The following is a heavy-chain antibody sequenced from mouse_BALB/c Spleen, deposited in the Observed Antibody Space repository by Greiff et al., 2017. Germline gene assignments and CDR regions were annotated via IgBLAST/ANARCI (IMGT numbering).Heavy chain of an antibody. J-gene: IGHJ4*01. CDR2: ISDGGSYT. D-gene: IGHD1-1*01. CDR3: AREETTVVAPRAMDY. V-gene: IGHV5-4*02. Sequence: EVKLVESGGGLVKPGGSLKLSCAASGFTFSDYYMYWVRQTPEKRLEWVATISDGGSYTYYPDSVKGRFTISRDNAKNNLYLQMSSLKSEDTAMYYCAREETTVVAPRAMDYWGQGTSVTVSS. CDR1: GFTFSDYY.